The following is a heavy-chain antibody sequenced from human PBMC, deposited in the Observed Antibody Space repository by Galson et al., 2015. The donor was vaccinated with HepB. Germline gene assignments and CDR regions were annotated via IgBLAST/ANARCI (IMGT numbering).Heavy chain of an antibody. CDR2: IKQDGSEK. CDR1: GFTFSSYW. Sequence: SLRLSCAASGFTFSSYWMNWVRQAPGKGLEWVANIKQDGSEKYYVDSVKGRFTISRDNAKNSLYLQMNSLRAEDTAVYYCARDGRKFNDSALYYYDSSGYRAFDIWGQGTMVTVSS. D-gene: IGHD3-22*01. J-gene: IGHJ3*02. V-gene: IGHV3-7*01. CDR3: ARDGRKFNDSALYYYDSSGYRAFDI.